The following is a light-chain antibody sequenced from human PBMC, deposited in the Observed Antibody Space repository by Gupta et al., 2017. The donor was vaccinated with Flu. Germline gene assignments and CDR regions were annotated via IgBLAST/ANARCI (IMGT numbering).Light chain of an antibody. CDR2: EVT. Sequence: QSALTQPPPASGSLGQLVTIPCTGTSNDVGGYDYVSWYRQHPGKAPRLIIYEVTKRPSGVPVRFSGSKSGDTASLTVSGLHPEDEADYYCISYADSSTVVFGGGTRLTVL. CDR3: ISYADSSTVV. V-gene: IGLV2-8*01. J-gene: IGLJ2*01. CDR1: SNDVGGYDY.